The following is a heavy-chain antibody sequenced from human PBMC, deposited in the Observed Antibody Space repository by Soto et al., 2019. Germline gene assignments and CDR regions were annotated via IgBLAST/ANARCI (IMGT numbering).Heavy chain of an antibody. J-gene: IGHJ3*02. CDR2: IYYSGST. D-gene: IGHD3-22*01. Sequence: SETLSLTCTVSGGSISSSSYYWGWIRQPPGKGLEWIGSIYYSGSTYYNPSLESRVTISVDTSKNQFSLKLSSVTAADTAVYYCARRITMIVYFDAFDIWGQGTMVTVSS. CDR1: GGSISSSSYY. V-gene: IGHV4-39*01. CDR3: ARRITMIVYFDAFDI.